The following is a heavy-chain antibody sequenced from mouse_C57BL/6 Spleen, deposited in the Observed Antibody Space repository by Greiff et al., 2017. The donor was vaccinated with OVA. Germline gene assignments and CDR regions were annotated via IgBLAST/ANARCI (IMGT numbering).Heavy chain of an antibody. Sequence: VQLQQPGAELVRPGASVKLSCTASGFNIKDDYMHWVKQRPEQGLEWIGWIDPENGDTEYASKFQGKATITADTSSNTAYLQLSSLTSEDTAVYYCTTPFYDGYYYAMDYWGQGTSVTVSS. J-gene: IGHJ4*01. D-gene: IGHD2-3*01. V-gene: IGHV14-4*01. CDR1: GFNIKDDY. CDR3: TTPFYDGYYYAMDY. CDR2: IDPENGDT.